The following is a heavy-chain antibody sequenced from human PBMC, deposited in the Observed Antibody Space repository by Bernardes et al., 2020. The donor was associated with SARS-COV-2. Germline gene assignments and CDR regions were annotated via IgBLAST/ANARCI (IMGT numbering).Heavy chain of an antibody. Sequence: SETLSLTCTVSGDSVSSSSYFWGWIRQPPGKWLEWIGSIYSGGITYYNPSLTSRATISVDTSKNQFSLQLTSVTAADTAMYYCASTPVTMILVVITYYYFDLWGRGTLVTVSS. CDR1: GDSVSSSSYF. CDR2: IYSGGIT. D-gene: IGHD3-22*01. V-gene: IGHV4-39*01. J-gene: IGHJ2*01. CDR3: ASTPVTMILVVITYYYFDL.